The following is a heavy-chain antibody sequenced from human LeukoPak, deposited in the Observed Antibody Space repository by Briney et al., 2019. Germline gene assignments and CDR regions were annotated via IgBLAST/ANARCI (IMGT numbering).Heavy chain of an antibody. CDR3: ARVYSSSFPNYYYYYMDV. Sequence: GGSLRLSCAASGFTVCSNYMSWVRQAPGKGLEWVSVIYSGGSTYYADSVKGRFTISRDNSKNTLYLQMNSLRAEDTAVYYCARVYSSSFPNYYYYYMDVWGKGTTVTVSS. J-gene: IGHJ6*03. CDR1: GFTVCSNY. D-gene: IGHD6-6*01. V-gene: IGHV3-53*01. CDR2: IYSGGST.